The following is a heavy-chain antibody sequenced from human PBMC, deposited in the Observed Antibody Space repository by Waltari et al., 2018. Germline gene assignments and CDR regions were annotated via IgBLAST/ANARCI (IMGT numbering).Heavy chain of an antibody. Sequence: QVQLVQSGAAVKKPGSSVKVSCKASGGTFSSYHNSWVRQAAGQGLWWMGGIIPIFGTANYAQKFKGRVKITTDESTSTAYMELSSLRSEDTAVYYCARDSYYYDSSGSFDYWGQGTLVTVSS. CDR1: GGTFSSYH. CDR3: ARDSYYYDSSGSFDY. J-gene: IGHJ4*02. D-gene: IGHD3-22*01. CDR2: IIPIFGTA. V-gene: IGHV1-69*05.